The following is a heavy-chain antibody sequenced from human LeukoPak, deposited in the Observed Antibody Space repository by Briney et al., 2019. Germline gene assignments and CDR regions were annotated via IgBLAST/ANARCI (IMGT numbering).Heavy chain of an antibody. D-gene: IGHD2-2*02. CDR1: GFTFSTYW. J-gene: IGHJ4*02. CDR2: ISGSGNT. CDR3: AKFRYSRYFDF. V-gene: IGHV3-23*01. Sequence: GGSLRLSCTASGFTFSTYWINWVRQSPGKGLVWVSSISGSGNTYYADSVKGRFTISRDNSQNTLSLQMNSLRVEDTAVYYCAKFRYSRYFDFWGQGTLVTVSS.